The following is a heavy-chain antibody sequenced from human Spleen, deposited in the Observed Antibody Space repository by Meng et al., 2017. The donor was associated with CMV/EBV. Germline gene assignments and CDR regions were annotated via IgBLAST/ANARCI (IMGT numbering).Heavy chain of an antibody. CDR2: INTDGSIT. CDR3: GRDLSGERDH. D-gene: IGHD1-26*01. Sequence: VLLVGSGGDLHQPGGSLRLSCAASGFSGRANYMSWVRQAPGKGLEWVSRINTDGSITSYADSVKGRFTISRDNARNTLYLQMDSLRADDSAVYYCGRDLSGERDHWGQGTLVTVSS. J-gene: IGHJ4*02. CDR1: GFSGRANY. V-gene: IGHV3-74*01.